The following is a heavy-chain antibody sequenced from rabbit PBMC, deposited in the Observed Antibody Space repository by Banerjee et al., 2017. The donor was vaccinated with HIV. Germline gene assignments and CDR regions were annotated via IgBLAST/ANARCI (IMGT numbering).Heavy chain of an antibody. CDR2: IYTSSGST. J-gene: IGHJ4*01. V-gene: IGHV1S40*01. Sequence: QSLEESGGDLVKPGASLTLTCKASGIDFSTNYYMCWVRQAPGKGLELIACIYTSSGSTYYASWAKGRFTISKTSSTTVTLQMTSLTAADTATYFCARDGSGRNYDFDLWGPGTLVTVS. D-gene: IGHD1-1*01. CDR1: GIDFSTNYY. CDR3: ARDGSGRNYDFDL.